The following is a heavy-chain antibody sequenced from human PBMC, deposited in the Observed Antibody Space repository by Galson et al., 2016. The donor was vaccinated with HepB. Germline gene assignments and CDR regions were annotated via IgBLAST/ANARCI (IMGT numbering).Heavy chain of an antibody. CDR2: INHSGST. Sequence: SETLSLTCAVYGGPFSGCYWSWLRQPPGKGLEWIGGINHSGSTNYNPSLKSRVTISVDTSKNQFSLKLRSVTAADTAVYYCARQAYCGRDCYYNFDFWGQGTLVTVSS. CDR1: GGPFSGCY. J-gene: IGHJ4*02. D-gene: IGHD2-21*02. CDR3: ARQAYCGRDCYYNFDF. V-gene: IGHV4-34*01.